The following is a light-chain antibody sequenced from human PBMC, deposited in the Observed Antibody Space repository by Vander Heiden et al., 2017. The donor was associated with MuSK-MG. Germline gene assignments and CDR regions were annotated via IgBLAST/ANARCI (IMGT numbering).Light chain of an antibody. CDR1: SSDVGGYNY. J-gene: IGLJ2*01. Sequence: QSALTQPASVSGSPGQSITISCTGISSDVGGYNYVSWYQHDPGKVPKLMIYDVSNRSSGVSDRFSGSKSGNTASLTISGLQADDEADYCCSSYRSSTLHVVFGGGTKVTVL. CDR3: SSYRSSTLHVV. CDR2: DVS. V-gene: IGLV2-14*03.